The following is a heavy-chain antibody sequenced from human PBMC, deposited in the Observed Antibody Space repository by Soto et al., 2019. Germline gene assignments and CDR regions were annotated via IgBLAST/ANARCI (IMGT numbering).Heavy chain of an antibody. CDR3: ARGRYGDY. CDR2: ISAYSGNM. J-gene: IGHJ4*02. V-gene: IGHV1-18*01. Sequence: QVQLVQSGAEVKKPGASVKVSCKASGYTFTTYGISWVRQAPGQGLEWVGWISAYSGNMKYAQKFEGRVTVTTDTSTSTAYMEVRSLRSDDTAVYYCARGRYGDYWGQGTLVTTSS. D-gene: IGHD4-17*01. CDR1: GYTFTTYG.